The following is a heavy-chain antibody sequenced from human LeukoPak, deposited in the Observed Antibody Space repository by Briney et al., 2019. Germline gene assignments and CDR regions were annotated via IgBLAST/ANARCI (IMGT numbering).Heavy chain of an antibody. J-gene: IGHJ5*02. CDR3: ARGAVGATNWFDP. CDR1: GYTLTELS. D-gene: IGHD1-26*01. V-gene: IGHV1-2*04. CDR2: INPNSGGT. Sequence: ASVKVSCKVSGYTLTELSMHWVRQAPGQGLEWMGWINPNSGGTTYAQKFQGWVTMTRDTSISTAYMELSRLRSDDTAVYYCARGAVGATNWFDPWGQGTLVTVSS.